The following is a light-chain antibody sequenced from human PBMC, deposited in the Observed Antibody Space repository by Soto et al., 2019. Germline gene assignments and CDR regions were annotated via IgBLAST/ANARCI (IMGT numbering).Light chain of an antibody. CDR3: SSYAGNNWV. J-gene: IGLJ3*02. Sequence: QSALTQPPSASGSPGQSVTISCTGTSSDVGGYNYVSWYQHHPGKAPKLMIYDVNKRPSGVPDRFSGSKSGNTASLTVSGLQAEDEADYFCSSYAGNNWVFGGGTKVTVL. V-gene: IGLV2-8*01. CDR1: SSDVGGYNY. CDR2: DVN.